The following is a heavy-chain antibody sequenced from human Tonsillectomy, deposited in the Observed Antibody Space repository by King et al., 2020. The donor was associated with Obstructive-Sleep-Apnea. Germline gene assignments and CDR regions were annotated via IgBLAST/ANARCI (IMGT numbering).Heavy chain of an antibody. CDR3: ARSSVRITIFGAVSPPNFDY. CDR2: IDPSDSYT. J-gene: IGHJ4*02. D-gene: IGHD3-3*01. CDR1: GYSFTSHW. V-gene: IGHV5-10-1*03. Sequence: EVQLVESGAEVKKPGESLTISCKGSGYSFTSHWISWVRQMPGKGLEWMGRIDPSDSYTSYSPSFQGHVTISADKSISTAYLQWSSLKAPDTAMYYCARSSVRITIFGAVSPPNFDYWGQGTLVTVSS.